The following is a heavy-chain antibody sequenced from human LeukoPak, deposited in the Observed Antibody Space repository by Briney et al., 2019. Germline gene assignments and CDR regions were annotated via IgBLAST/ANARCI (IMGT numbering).Heavy chain of an antibody. Sequence: PGGSLRLSCAASGFTFSSYWMSWVRQAPGKGLEWVANIKQDGSEKYYVDSVKGRFTISRDNAKNSLYLQMNSLRAEDTAVYYCARVGYYGDYDVDYWGRGTLVTVSS. V-gene: IGHV3-7*01. CDR3: ARVGYYGDYDVDY. J-gene: IGHJ4*02. D-gene: IGHD4-17*01. CDR2: IKQDGSEK. CDR1: GFTFSSYW.